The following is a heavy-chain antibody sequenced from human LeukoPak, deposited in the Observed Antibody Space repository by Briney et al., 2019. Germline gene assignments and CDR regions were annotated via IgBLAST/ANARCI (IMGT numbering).Heavy chain of an antibody. CDR1: GDSINNNNW. CDR2: IFRSGST. Sequence: SGTLSLTCAVSGDSINNNNWWNWVRPSPGKGLEWIGEIFRSGSTNYNPSLKSRVILSVDKSKNQFSLTLTSVTAADTAVYYCAMSILQMRLDFWGQGALVTVSS. J-gene: IGHJ4*02. CDR3: AMSILQMRLDF. D-gene: IGHD5-24*01. V-gene: IGHV4-4*02.